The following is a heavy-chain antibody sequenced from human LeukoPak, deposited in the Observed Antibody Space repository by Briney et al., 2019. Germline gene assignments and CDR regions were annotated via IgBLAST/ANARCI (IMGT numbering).Heavy chain of an antibody. Sequence: GASVKVSCKASGYTFTGYYMHWVRQAPGQGLEWMGWINPNSGGTNYAQKFQGRVTMTRDTSISTAYMELSRLRSDDTAVYYCARDRAAGYSGYEGDYWGQGTPVTVSS. CDR1: GYTFTGYY. V-gene: IGHV1-2*02. CDR3: ARDRAAGYSGYEGDY. D-gene: IGHD5-12*01. CDR2: INPNSGGT. J-gene: IGHJ4*02.